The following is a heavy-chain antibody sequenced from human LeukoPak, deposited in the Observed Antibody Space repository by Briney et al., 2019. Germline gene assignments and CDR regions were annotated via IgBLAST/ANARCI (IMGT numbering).Heavy chain of an antibody. V-gene: IGHV4-4*09. CDR1: GGSISSYY. CDR3: ARHKLPECWIDP. J-gene: IGHJ5*02. D-gene: IGHD1-14*01. Sequence: SETLSLTCTVSGGSISSYYWSWIRQPPGKGLEWIGYIYTSGSTNYNPSLKSRVTISVDTSKNQFSLKLSSVTAADTAVYYCARHKLPECWIDPWGQGTLVTVSS. CDR2: IYTSGST.